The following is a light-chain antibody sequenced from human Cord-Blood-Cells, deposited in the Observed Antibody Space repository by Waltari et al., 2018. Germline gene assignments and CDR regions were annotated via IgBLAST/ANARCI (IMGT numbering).Light chain of an antibody. CDR3: QQCYSTPPIT. CDR2: GAS. V-gene: IGKV1-39*01. Sequence: QFTQSPFSLSASLGARVPITCRASKSMNSYLNWYQQKPGKAPKLLIYGASSLQTGVPSRFSGSGSGTDFTLTISSLQPEDLAVYYCQQCYSTPPITFGGGTKVEIK. J-gene: IGKJ4*02. CDR1: KSMNSY.